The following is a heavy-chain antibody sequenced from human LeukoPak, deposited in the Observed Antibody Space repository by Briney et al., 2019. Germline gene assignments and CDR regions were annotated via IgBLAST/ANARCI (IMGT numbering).Heavy chain of an antibody. CDR2: ISGGGGST. J-gene: IGHJ5*02. CDR3: ARAPRADDNWFDP. CDR1: GFTFSSYG. V-gene: IGHV3-23*01. Sequence: GGSLRLSCAASGFTFSSYGMSWVRQAPGKGLEWVSAISGGGGSTYYADSVKGRFTISRDNAKNSLYLQMNSLRAEDTALYYCARAPRADDNWFDPWGQGTLVTVSS. D-gene: IGHD5-24*01.